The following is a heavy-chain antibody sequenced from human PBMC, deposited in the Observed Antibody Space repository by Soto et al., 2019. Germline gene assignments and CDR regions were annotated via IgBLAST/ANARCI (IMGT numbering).Heavy chain of an antibody. CDR1: GFTFSSYG. D-gene: IGHD3-22*01. CDR3: AKDTGPIYDSSGGYNGMDV. CDR2: ISYDGSNK. J-gene: IGHJ6*02. Sequence: GGSLRLSCAASGFTFSSYGMHWVRQAPGKGLEWVAVISYDGSNKYYADSVKGRFTISRDNSKNTLYLQMNSLRAEDTAVYYWAKDTGPIYDSSGGYNGMDVGGQGTTLTVPS. V-gene: IGHV3-30*18.